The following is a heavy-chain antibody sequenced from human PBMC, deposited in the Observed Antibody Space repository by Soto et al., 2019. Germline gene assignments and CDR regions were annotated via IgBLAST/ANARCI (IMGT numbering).Heavy chain of an antibody. D-gene: IGHD4-4*01. V-gene: IGHV1-2*04. Sequence: ASVKVSCKASGYTLTGYYMHWVRQAPGQGLEWMGWINPNSGGTNYAQKFQGWVTMTRDTSISTAYMELSRLRSDDTAVYYCARSRSNYLSNWFDPWGQGTLVTVS. CDR1: GYTLTGYY. J-gene: IGHJ5*02. CDR2: INPNSGGT. CDR3: ARSRSNYLSNWFDP.